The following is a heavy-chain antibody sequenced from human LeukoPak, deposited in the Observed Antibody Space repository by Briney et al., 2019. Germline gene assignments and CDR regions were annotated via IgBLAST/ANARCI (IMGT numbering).Heavy chain of an antibody. J-gene: IGHJ6*03. CDR1: GGSFSGYY. V-gene: IGHV4-34*01. Sequence: SETLSLTCAVYGGSFSGYYWSWIRQPPGKGLEWIGEINHSGSTNYNPSLKSRVTISVDTSKNQFSLKLSSVTAADTAVYYCARDGSTHYYYYYMDVWGKGTTVTVSS. D-gene: IGHD2-2*01. CDR2: INHSGST. CDR3: ARDGSTHYYYYYMDV.